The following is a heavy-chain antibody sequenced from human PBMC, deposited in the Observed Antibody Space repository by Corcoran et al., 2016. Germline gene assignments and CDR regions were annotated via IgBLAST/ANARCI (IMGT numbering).Heavy chain of an antibody. V-gene: IGHV4-39*01. D-gene: IGHD6-19*01. CDR1: GGSVSSSNYY. Sequence: QLQLQESGPGLVKPSETLSLTCTVSGGSVSSSNYYWGWVRQPPGKGLEWIGRIYYTGTTYYNPSLKSRVTISIDTSRNQFSLKLRFVIAADTAVYDCSRHPQWLVPFDYWGQGIVVTVSS. J-gene: IGHJ4*02. CDR3: SRHPQWLVPFDY. CDR2: IYYTGTT.